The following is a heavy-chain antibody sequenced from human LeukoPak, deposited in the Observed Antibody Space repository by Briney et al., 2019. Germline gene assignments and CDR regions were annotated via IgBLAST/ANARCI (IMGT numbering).Heavy chain of an antibody. CDR3: ARVAYSGSYYSLLGQQHGP. CDR2: IIPIFGTA. D-gene: IGHD1-26*01. J-gene: IGHJ5*02. Sequence: SVKVSCKASGGTFSSYAISWVRQAPGQGLEWMGGIIPIFGTANYAQKFQGRVTITADKSTSTAYMELSSLRSEDTAVYYCARVAYSGSYYSLLGQQHGPWGQGTLVTVSS. CDR1: GGTFSSYA. V-gene: IGHV1-69*06.